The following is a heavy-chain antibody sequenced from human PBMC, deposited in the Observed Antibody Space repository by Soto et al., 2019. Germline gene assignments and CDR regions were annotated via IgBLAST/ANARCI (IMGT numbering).Heavy chain of an antibody. CDR2: MRANSGDT. D-gene: IGHD3-3*02. J-gene: IGHJ5*02. Sequence: QVQLVQPGAEVRKPGASVKVSCKASGDTFTNFDFNWGRQATGQGLEWIGWMRANSGDTGHAQKFQGRVSMTRDTSRSTAYMELSSLRAEDTAVYYCARYIYGQGFKAWGQGTLVFVSS. V-gene: IGHV1-8*01. CDR3: ARYIYGQGFKA. CDR1: GDTFTNFD.